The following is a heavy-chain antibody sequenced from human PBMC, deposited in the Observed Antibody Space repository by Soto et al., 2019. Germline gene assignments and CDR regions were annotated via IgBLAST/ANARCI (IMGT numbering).Heavy chain of an antibody. V-gene: IGHV4-59*01. Sequence: QVQLQESGPGLVKPSETLSLTCAVSGDSISSYYCMWIRQPPGKGLESIGYLYYGRSANYNPSHRSRVTLSVDTSTNQCSLTLSSMTAADTAVYYCALRSMAVVPEYWGQGTLVIVSS. D-gene: IGHD3-22*01. J-gene: IGHJ4*02. CDR1: GDSISSYY. CDR3: ALRSMAVVPEY. CDR2: LYYGRSA.